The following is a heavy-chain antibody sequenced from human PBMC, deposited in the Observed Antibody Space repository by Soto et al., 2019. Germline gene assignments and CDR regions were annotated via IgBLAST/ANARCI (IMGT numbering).Heavy chain of an antibody. D-gene: IGHD3-22*01. CDR3: ARGLKSSGHYYGSEAYYFDD. V-gene: IGHV3-7*02. CDR2: IKQDGSEK. CDR1: GFTFSGYW. Sequence: PGGSLRLSCAASGFTFSGYWMSWVRQAPGKGLEWVANIKQDGSEKYYVDSVKGRFTISRDNAKNSLYLQMNSLRAEDTAVYYCARGLKSSGHYYGSEAYYFDDWGQGT. J-gene: IGHJ4*02.